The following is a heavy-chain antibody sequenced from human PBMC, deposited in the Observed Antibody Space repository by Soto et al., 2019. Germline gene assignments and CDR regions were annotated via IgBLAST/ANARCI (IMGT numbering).Heavy chain of an antibody. CDR1: GGSFSGYY. J-gene: IGHJ5*02. CDR3: ARGGYCSGGTCYWKGAWFDP. CDR2: INHSGNT. Sequence: SETLSLTCAVYGGSFSGYYWTWIRQPPGKGLEWIGEINHSGNTNYNPSLKRRVTTSVDTSKNQFSLKLSSVTAADTAVYYCARGGYCSGGTCYWKGAWFDPWGQG. D-gene: IGHD2-15*01. V-gene: IGHV4-34*01.